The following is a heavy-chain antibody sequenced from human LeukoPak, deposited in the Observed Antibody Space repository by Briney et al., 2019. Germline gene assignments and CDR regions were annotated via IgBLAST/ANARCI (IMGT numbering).Heavy chain of an antibody. D-gene: IGHD5-12*01. CDR1: GFTVSSNY. CDR3: ASTEWISGRVPPTAPPDY. Sequence: GGSLRLSCAASGFTVSSNYMSWVRQAPGKGLEWVSVIYSGGSTYYADSVKGRFTISRDNSKNTLYLQMNSLRAEDTAVYYCASTEWISGRVPPTAPPDYWGQGTLVTVSS. J-gene: IGHJ4*02. V-gene: IGHV3-53*01. CDR2: IYSGGST.